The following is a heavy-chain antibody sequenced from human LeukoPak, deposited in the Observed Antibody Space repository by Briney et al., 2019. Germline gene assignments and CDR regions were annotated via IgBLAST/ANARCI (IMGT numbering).Heavy chain of an antibody. CDR2: INPNSGGT. J-gene: IGHJ6*02. D-gene: IGHD2-15*01. CDR1: GYTFTGYY. V-gene: IGHV1-2*02. CDR3: ARDVVDGYYYYGMDV. Sequence: GASVKVSCKASGYTFTGYYMHWVRQAPGQGLEWMGWINPNSGGTNYAQKFQGRVTMTRDTFISTAYMELSRLRSDDTAVYYCARDVVDGYYYYGMDVWGQGTTVTVSS.